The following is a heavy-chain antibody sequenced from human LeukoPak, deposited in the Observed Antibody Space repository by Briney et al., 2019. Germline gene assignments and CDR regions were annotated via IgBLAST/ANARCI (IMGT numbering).Heavy chain of an antibody. V-gene: IGHV3-9*01. Sequence: PGGSLRLSCAASGFTFDDYAMHWVRQAPGKGLEWVSGISWDSGSIGYADSVKGRFTISRDNAKNTLYLQMNSLRAEDTAVYYCAKDYYDILTGPLDIWGQGTMVTVSS. CDR1: GFTFDDYA. J-gene: IGHJ3*02. CDR3: AKDYYDILTGPLDI. CDR2: ISWDSGSI. D-gene: IGHD3-9*01.